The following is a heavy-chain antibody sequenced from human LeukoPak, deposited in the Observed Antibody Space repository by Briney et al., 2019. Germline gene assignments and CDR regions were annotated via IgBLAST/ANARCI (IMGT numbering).Heavy chain of an antibody. CDR2: IHTSGSA. V-gene: IGHV4-61*02. CDR1: GGSISSGSYY. Sequence: PSQTLSLTCTVSGGSISSGSYYWGWIRQPAGKGLEWIGRIHTSGSANYNPSLKSRFTISVDTSKNQFSLKLSSVTAGDTAVYYCARAYDVWSQGDWFDPWGQGTLVTVSS. D-gene: IGHD3-3*01. CDR3: ARAYDVWSQGDWFDP. J-gene: IGHJ5*02.